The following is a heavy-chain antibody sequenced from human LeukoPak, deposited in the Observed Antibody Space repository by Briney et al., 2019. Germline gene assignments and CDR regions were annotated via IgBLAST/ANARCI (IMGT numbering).Heavy chain of an antibody. D-gene: IGHD3-10*02. CDR2: ITSEGISS. J-gene: IGHJ6*04. CDR1: TFVLRNYW. Sequence: GGSLRLSCTGSTFVLRNYWIHWVRQVPGKGLEWISRITSEGISSSYADSVKGRFTISRDNAKKTVYLQMSSLRAEDTAAYYCAELGITMIGGVWGKGTTVTISS. V-gene: IGHV3-74*03. CDR3: AELGITMIGGV.